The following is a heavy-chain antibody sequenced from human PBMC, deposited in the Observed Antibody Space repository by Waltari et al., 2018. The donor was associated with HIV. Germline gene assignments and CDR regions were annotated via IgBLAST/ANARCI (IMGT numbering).Heavy chain of an antibody. D-gene: IGHD6-13*01. CDR1: GSTVTDYY. Sequence: EVPLVQSGPEVKTPGATLKISCTVSGSTVTDYYMHWVREAPGKGLEWMGLVDPEDGETVYAEKFQGRLTISADTSAATVSFELTGLRSDDTAIYYCASLAAAVYFDAWGQGTPLSVSS. CDR2: VDPEDGET. CDR3: ASLAAAVYFDA. V-gene: IGHV1-69-2*01. J-gene: IGHJ4*02.